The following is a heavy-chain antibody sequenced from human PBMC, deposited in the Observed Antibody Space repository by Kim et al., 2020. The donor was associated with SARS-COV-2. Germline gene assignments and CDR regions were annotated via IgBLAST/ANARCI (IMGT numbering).Heavy chain of an antibody. D-gene: IGHD3-22*01. J-gene: IGHJ4*02. CDR2: ISGSGGST. V-gene: IGHV3-23*01. CDR1: GFTFSSYA. Sequence: GGSLRLSCAASGFTFSSYAMSWVRQAPGKGLEWVSAISGSGGSTYYADSVKGRFTISRDNSKNTLYLQMNSLRAEDTAVYYCAKTVWDSSGYYWGVFDYWGQGTLVTVSS. CDR3: AKTVWDSSGYYWGVFDY.